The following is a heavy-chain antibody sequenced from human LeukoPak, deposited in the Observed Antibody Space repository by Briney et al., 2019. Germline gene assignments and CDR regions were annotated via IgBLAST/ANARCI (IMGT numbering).Heavy chain of an antibody. CDR3: ARAGVGYYYNSSGYRLSFDY. J-gene: IGHJ4*02. CDR1: GGSFSGYY. CDR2: INHSGST. Sequence: SETLSLNCAVYGGSFSGYYWSWIRQPPAKGLECIGEINHSGSTNYNPSLKSRVTISVDTSKNQFSLKLSSVTAADTAVYYCARAGVGYYYNSSGYRLSFDYWGQGTLVTVSS. D-gene: IGHD3-22*01. V-gene: IGHV4-34*01.